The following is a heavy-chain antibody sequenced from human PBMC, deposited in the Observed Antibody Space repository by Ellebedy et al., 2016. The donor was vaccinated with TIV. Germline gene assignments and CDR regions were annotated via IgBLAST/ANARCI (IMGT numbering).Heavy chain of an antibody. Sequence: AASVKVSCKASGFLFDAYGISWARQAPGQGLDWMGWISAYNGDTIYAHHFKGRLIMTTDTSTATPFMELRSLTSDDTAVYYCATSYGDYGHWGQGTLVAVSS. J-gene: IGHJ4*02. CDR3: ATSYGDYGH. CDR2: ISAYNGDT. CDR1: GFLFDAYG. V-gene: IGHV1-18*04. D-gene: IGHD4-17*01.